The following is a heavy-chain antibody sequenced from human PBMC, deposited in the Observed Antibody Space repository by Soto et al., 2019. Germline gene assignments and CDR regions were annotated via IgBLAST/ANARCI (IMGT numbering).Heavy chain of an antibody. CDR2: ISSSGSTI. Sequence: GGSLRLSCAASGFTFSSYEMNWVRQAPGKGLEWVSYISSSGSTIYYADSVKGRFTISRDNAKNSLYLQMNSLRAEDTAVYYCAREGGVVAEGTGMDVWGQGTTVTVSS. V-gene: IGHV3-48*03. J-gene: IGHJ6*02. CDR3: AREGGVVAEGTGMDV. D-gene: IGHD2-15*01. CDR1: GFTFSSYE.